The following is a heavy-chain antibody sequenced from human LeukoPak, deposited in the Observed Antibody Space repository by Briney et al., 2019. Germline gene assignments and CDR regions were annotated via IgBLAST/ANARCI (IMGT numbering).Heavy chain of an antibody. CDR3: ARAYSERYGLGYYYMDV. V-gene: IGHV4-59*11. D-gene: IGHD1-26*01. CDR1: GGSISSHY. CDR2: IYYSGST. J-gene: IGHJ6*03. Sequence: SETLSLTCTVSGGSISSHYWSWIRQSPGKGLEWIGYIYYSGSTNYNPSLKSRVTISVDTSKNQFSLKLSSVTAADTAVYYCARAYSERYGLGYYYMDVWGKGTTVTVSS.